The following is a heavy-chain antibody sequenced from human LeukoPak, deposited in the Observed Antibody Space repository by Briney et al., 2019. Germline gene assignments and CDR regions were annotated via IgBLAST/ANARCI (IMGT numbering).Heavy chain of an antibody. D-gene: IGHD1-26*01. V-gene: IGHV4-4*07. J-gene: IGHJ3*02. Sequence: SETLSLTCTVSGGSISSYYWSWIRQPAGKGLEWSGRIYTSGSTNYNPSFKSRVTMSVDTSKNQFSLKLSSVTAADTAVYYCARDRGVVGAPDDAFDIWGQGTMVTVSS. CDR1: GGSISSYY. CDR2: IYTSGST. CDR3: ARDRGVVGAPDDAFDI.